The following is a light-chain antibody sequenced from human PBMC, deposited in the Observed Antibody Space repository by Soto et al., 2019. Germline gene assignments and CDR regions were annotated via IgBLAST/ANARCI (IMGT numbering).Light chain of an antibody. V-gene: IGKV2-28*01. J-gene: IGKJ3*01. CDR2: SGS. CDR1: QSLLHSNGYNY. Sequence: IPMTQSTLSLPVTPGEPASISCQSSQSLLHSNGYNYLDWYLQKPGQSPQLLIYSGSNRASGVPDRFSGSGSGTDFTLKISRVEAEDVAVYYCMQALQAPFTFGPGT. CDR3: MQALQAPFT.